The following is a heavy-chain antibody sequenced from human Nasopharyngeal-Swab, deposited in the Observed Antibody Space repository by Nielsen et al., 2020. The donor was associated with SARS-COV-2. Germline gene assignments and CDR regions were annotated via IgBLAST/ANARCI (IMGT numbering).Heavy chain of an antibody. V-gene: IGHV1-69*01. CDR3: ARDTTYYDSSGQFDY. J-gene: IGHJ4*02. Sequence: WVRRAPGQGLEWMGGIIPIFGTANYAQKFQGRVTITADESTSTAYMELSSLRSEDTAVYYCARDTTYYDSSGQFDYWGQGTLVTVSS. CDR2: IIPIFGTA. D-gene: IGHD3-22*01.